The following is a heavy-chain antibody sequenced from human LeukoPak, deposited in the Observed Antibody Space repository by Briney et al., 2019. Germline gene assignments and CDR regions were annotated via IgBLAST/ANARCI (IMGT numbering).Heavy chain of an antibody. CDR2: IYTSGST. D-gene: IGHD3-9*01. Sequence: PSETLSLTCTVSDDSITIYYWSWIRQPPGKGLEWLGRIYTSGSTNYNPSLKSRVTMSVDTSKNQFSLKLNSVTAADTAVYYCARDYDVLTAYPPTQLFDPWGQGTLVTVSS. CDR3: ARDYDVLTAYPPTQLFDP. J-gene: IGHJ5*02. V-gene: IGHV4-4*07. CDR1: DDSITIYY.